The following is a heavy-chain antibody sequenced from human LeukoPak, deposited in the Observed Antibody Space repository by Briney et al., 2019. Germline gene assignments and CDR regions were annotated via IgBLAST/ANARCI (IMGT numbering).Heavy chain of an antibody. V-gene: IGHV3-49*04. CDR1: GFTFGDYA. CDR3: TRSAYSYGY. D-gene: IGHD5-18*01. CDR2: IRSKAYGGTT. Sequence: GRSLRLSCTASGFTFGDYAMSWVRQAPGKGLEWVGFIRSKAYGGTTEYAASVKGRFTISRDDSKSIAYLQMNSLKTEDTAVYYCTRSAYSYGYWGQGTLVTVSS. J-gene: IGHJ4*02.